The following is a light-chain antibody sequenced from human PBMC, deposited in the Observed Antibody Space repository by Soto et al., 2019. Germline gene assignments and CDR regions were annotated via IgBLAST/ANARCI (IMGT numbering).Light chain of an antibody. CDR3: QAYDRSRSGSV. CDR1: TSNIGDYD. J-gene: IGLJ3*02. CDR2: GNN. V-gene: IGLV1-40*01. Sequence: QSVLTQPPSVSGAPGQRVTISCAGSTSNIGDYDVHWYQQLPGTAPKLLIYGNNNRPSGVPDRFSGSKSGTSASLAITGLQAEDEADYYCQAYDRSRSGSVFGGGTKVTVL.